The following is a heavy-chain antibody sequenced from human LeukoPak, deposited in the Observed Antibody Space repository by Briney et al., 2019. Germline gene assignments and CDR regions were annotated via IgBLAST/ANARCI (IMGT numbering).Heavy chain of an antibody. CDR3: ARREVAAAGNYYYYYGMDV. D-gene: IGHD6-13*01. Sequence: SETLSLTCTVSGGSISSYYWSWIRQPPGKGLEWIGYIYYSGSTNYNPFLKSRVTISVDTSKNQFSLKLSSVTAADTAVYYCARREVAAAGNYYYYYGMDVWGQGTTVTVSS. CDR1: GGSISSYY. J-gene: IGHJ6*02. V-gene: IGHV4-59*08. CDR2: IYYSGST.